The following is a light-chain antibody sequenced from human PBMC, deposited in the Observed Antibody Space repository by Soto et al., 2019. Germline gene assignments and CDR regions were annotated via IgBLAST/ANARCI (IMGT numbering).Light chain of an antibody. Sequence: EIVLTQSPATLSVSPGERATLSCRASRSVSSNLAWYQQKPGQAPRLLIYGASTRATGIPARFSGSGSVTEFTLTISSLQSEDIAVYYCQQYNNWPSITFGQGTRLEIK. CDR3: QQYNNWPSIT. V-gene: IGKV3-15*01. CDR2: GAS. CDR1: RSVSSN. J-gene: IGKJ5*01.